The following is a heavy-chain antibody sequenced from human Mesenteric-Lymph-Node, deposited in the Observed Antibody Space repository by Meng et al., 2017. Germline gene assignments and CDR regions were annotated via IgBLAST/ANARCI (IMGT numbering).Heavy chain of an antibody. J-gene: IGHJ5*02. CDR2: ISSSGSTI. CDR1: GFTFSDYY. D-gene: IGHD3-10*01. V-gene: IGHV3-11*01. CDR3: AKDLYGFYGSGPNWFDP. Sequence: GESLKISCAASGFTFSDYYMSWIRQAPGKGLEWVSYISSSGSTIYYADSVKGRFTISRDNAKNSLYLQMNSLRAEDTAVYYCAKDLYGFYGSGPNWFDPWGQGTLVTVSS.